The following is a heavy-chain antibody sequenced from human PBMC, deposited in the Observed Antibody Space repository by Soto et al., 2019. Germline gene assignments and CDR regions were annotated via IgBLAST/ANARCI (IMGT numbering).Heavy chain of an antibody. CDR3: AGITGTTSQYNWFDP. Sequence: ESLSLACSVYGASFSGYYWSWIRQPPGKGLEWIGEINHSGSTNYNPSLKSRVTISVDTSKNQFSLKLSSVTAADTAVYYCAGITGTTSQYNWFDPWGQGTLVTVYS. CDR1: GASFSGYY. CDR2: INHSGST. D-gene: IGHD1-7*01. J-gene: IGHJ5*02. V-gene: IGHV4-34*01.